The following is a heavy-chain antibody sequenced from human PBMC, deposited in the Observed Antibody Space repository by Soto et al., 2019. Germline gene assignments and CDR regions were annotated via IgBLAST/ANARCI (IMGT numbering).Heavy chain of an antibody. J-gene: IGHJ4*02. CDR1: GVTFSSDS. Sequence: QVQLVQSAAEVKKPGSSVQVSCKSSGVTFSSDSISWVRQAPGQGLEWMGGIIPVSRTPTYAQKFQGRVTISADESTRTAYIEVSSLTSEDTAVYYCARGVASSDWGQGTLVTVSS. CDR2: IIPVSRTP. V-gene: IGHV1-69*01. D-gene: IGHD5-12*01. CDR3: ARGVASSD.